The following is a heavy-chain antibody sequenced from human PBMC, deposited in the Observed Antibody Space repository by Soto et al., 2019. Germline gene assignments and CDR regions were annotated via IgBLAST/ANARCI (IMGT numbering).Heavy chain of an antibody. CDR1: GYTFTSYA. J-gene: IGHJ5*02. D-gene: IGHD4-17*01. V-gene: IGHV1-3*01. Sequence: ASVKVSCKASGYTFTSYAMHWVRQAPGQRLEWMGWINAGNGNTKYSQKFQGRVTITRDTSASTAYMELSSLRSEDTAVYYCAGDKGYGDYVWFDPWGQGTLVTVSS. CDR3: AGDKGYGDYVWFDP. CDR2: INAGNGNT.